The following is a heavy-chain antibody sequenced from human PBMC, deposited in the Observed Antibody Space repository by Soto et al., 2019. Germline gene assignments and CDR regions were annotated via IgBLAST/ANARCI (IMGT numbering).Heavy chain of an antibody. CDR2: IFYSGTT. D-gene: IGHD3-10*01. CDR1: GVSINSGDYY. J-gene: IGHJ3*02. V-gene: IGHV4-31*03. CDR3: AKVRGHAFDI. Sequence: QVQLQESGPGLVKPSQTLSLNCSVSGVSINSGDYYWGWIRQHAGQGLEWIGYIFYSGTTFYNPSLKSRVTISIDASKNQFSLEMSSVTAADTAVYYCAKVRGHAFDIRGQGTMVTVSS.